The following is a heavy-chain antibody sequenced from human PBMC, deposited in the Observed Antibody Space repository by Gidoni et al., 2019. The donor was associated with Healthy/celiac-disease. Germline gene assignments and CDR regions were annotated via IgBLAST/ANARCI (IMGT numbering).Heavy chain of an antibody. CDR2: IIPILGIA. J-gene: IGHJ5*02. D-gene: IGHD2-21*01. Sequence: QVQLVQSGAEVKKPGSSVKVSCTAYGGTFSSYTISWVRQAPGQVFEWMGKIIPILGIANYAQKFQGRVTITADKSTRTAYMELSSLRSEDTVVYYCARGLISGNWFDPWGQGTLVTVSS. CDR3: ARGLISGNWFDP. CDR1: GGTFSSYT. V-gene: IGHV1-69*02.